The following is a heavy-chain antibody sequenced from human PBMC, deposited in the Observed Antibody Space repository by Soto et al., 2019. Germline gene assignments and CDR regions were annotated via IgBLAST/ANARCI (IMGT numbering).Heavy chain of an antibody. V-gene: IGHV3-30-3*01. Sequence: GGSLRLSCAASGFTFSSYAMHWVRQAPGKGLEWVAVISYDGSNKYYADSVKGRFTISRDNSKNTLYLQMNSLRAEDTAVYYCARGSIAAAEFDYWGQGTLVTVSS. J-gene: IGHJ4*02. D-gene: IGHD6-13*01. CDR3: ARGSIAAAEFDY. CDR1: GFTFSSYA. CDR2: ISYDGSNK.